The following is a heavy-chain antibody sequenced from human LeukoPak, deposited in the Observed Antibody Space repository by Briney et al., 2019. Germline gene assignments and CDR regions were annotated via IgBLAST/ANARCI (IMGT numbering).Heavy chain of an antibody. Sequence: SVKVSCKASGGTFSSYAISWVRQAPGQGLEWMGWIIPIFGTANYAQKFQGRVTITADESTSTAYMELSSLRSEDTAVYYCARSYSGTYYAESGVDYWGQGTLVTVSS. CDR1: GGTFSSYA. D-gene: IGHD1-26*01. CDR3: ARSYSGTYYAESGVDY. J-gene: IGHJ4*02. CDR2: IIPIFGTA. V-gene: IGHV1-69*01.